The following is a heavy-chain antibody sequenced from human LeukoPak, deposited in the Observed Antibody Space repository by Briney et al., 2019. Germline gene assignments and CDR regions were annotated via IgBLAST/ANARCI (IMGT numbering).Heavy chain of an antibody. J-gene: IGHJ4*02. CDR2: INTGNGYT. Sequence: ASVKVSCKSSGYTFTTYAMHWVRQAPGQRLEWMGWINTGNGYTKYSQNFQGRVTITRDTSASTAYMELSSLKSEDTAVYYCARGIAVAYFDYWGQGTLVTVSS. CDR3: ARGIAVAYFDY. V-gene: IGHV1-3*04. CDR1: GYTFTTYA. D-gene: IGHD6-19*01.